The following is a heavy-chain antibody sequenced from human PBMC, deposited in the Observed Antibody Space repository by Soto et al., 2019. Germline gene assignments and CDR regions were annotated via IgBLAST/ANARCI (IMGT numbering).Heavy chain of an antibody. CDR3: ACLTLGSGQEKSFPFDY. CDR2: IIPIFGTA. Sequence: QVQLVQSGAEVKKPGSSVKVSCKASGGTFSSYAISWVRQAPGQGLEWMGGIIPIFGTANYAQKFQGRVTITADESTSTAYMELSSLSSEDTAVYYCACLTLGSGQEKSFPFDYWGQGTLVTVSS. J-gene: IGHJ4*02. CDR1: GGTFSSYA. D-gene: IGHD6-19*01. V-gene: IGHV1-69*01.